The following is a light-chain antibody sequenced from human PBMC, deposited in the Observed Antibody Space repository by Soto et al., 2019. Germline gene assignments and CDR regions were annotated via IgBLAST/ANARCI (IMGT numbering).Light chain of an antibody. CDR3: QQRSNWPRT. V-gene: IGKV3-11*01. CDR1: QSVASY. Sequence: EIVLTQSPATLSLSPGERATLSCRASQSVASYLAWYQQRPGQAPRLLISDASKRATGIPGRISGSGSGTDFTRTIRSLEPEDFAVYYCQQRSNWPRTFGKGTRVDIK. J-gene: IGKJ1*01. CDR2: DAS.